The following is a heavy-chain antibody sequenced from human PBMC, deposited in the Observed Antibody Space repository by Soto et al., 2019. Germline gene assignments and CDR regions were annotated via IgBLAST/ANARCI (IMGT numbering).Heavy chain of an antibody. CDR3: AKLYVGSADY. J-gene: IGHJ4*02. V-gene: IGHV3-23*01. CDR1: EFNCSTFA. D-gene: IGHD1-26*01. CDR2: ISSSGATT. Sequence: GGSLRLPCTVSEFNCSTFAMRRVRKAPGKGPEWVSGISSSGATTYYADSVKGRFNISRDNSKNTLYLQMNSLRVEDTAVYYCAKLYVGSADYWGQGALVTVSS.